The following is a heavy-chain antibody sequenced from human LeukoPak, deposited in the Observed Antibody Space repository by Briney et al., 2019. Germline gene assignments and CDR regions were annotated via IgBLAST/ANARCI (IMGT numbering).Heavy chain of an antibody. CDR2: ISGGGRST. CDR1: GFTFSSYA. J-gene: IGHJ4*02. Sequence: SGGSLRLSCAASGFTFSSYAMSWVRQAPGKGLEWVSTISGGGRSTDYADSVKGHFTISRDNSKNTLYLQMNSLRAEDTAVYYCARERYFDYWGQGTLVTVSS. CDR3: ARERYFDY. V-gene: IGHV3-23*01.